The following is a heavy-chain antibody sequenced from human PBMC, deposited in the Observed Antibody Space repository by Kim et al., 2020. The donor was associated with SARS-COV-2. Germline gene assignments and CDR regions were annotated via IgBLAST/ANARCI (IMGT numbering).Heavy chain of an antibody. CDR1: GFTFSNAW. Sequence: GGSLRLSCAASGFTFSNAWMSWVRQAPGKGLEWVGRIKSKTDGGTTDYAAPVKGRFTISRDDSKNTLYLQMNSLKTEDTAVYYCTTVRYYYGSGSPAPYFNFDYWGQGTLVTVSS. J-gene: IGHJ4*02. V-gene: IGHV3-15*01. D-gene: IGHD3-10*01. CDR3: TTVRYYYGSGSPAPYFNFDY. CDR2: IKSKTDGGTT.